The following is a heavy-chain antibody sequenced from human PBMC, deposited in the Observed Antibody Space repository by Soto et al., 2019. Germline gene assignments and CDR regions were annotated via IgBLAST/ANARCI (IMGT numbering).Heavy chain of an antibody. CDR3: ASLSGSYGFDP. CDR2: ISSSGSDI. D-gene: IGHD1-26*01. V-gene: IGHV3-48*03. J-gene: IGHJ5*02. CDR1: GFSFSSYE. Sequence: EAQLVESGGDLVQPGGSLRLSCAGSGFSFSSYEMNWVRQAPGMGLEWVSYISSSGSDIYYADSVKARFTISRDNAQNFLYLQMNSLRAEDTAVYYCASLSGSYGFDPWGQGTLVTVSS.